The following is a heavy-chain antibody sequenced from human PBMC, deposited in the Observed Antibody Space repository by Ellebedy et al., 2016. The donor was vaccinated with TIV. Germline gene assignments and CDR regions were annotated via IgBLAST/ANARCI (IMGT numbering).Heavy chain of an antibody. Sequence: AASVTVSCKASGYTFTSFYIHWVRHAPGQGLQWVAIINPSGGSTRYAQKFQGRVTMTRDTSTSTVYMELSSLRSEDTAVYYCARGFGDYGRWFDYWGQGTLVTVSS. J-gene: IGHJ4*02. CDR1: GYTFTSFY. V-gene: IGHV1-46*01. CDR2: INPSGGST. D-gene: IGHD3-16*01. CDR3: ARGFGDYGRWFDY.